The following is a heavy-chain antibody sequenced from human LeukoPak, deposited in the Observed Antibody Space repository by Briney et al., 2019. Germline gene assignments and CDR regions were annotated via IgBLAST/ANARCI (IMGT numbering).Heavy chain of an antibody. V-gene: IGHV4-34*01. CDR3: ARAVSRRYCSSTSCRRFDY. CDR2: INHSGST. CDR1: GGSFRGYY. D-gene: IGHD2-2*01. Sequence: SETLSLTCAVYGGSFRGYYWSWIRQPPGKGLEWIGEINHSGSTNYNPSLKSRVTISVDTSKNQFSLKLSSVTAADTAVYYCARAVSRRYCSSTSCRRFDYWGQGTLVTVSS. J-gene: IGHJ4*02.